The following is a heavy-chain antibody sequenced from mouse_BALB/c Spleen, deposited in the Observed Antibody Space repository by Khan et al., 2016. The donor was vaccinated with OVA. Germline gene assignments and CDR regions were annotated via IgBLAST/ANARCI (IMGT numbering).Heavy chain of an antibody. CDR2: IYPGTGST. CDR3: AKGDYGSTYVFEY. J-gene: IGHJ3*01. Sequence: QVQLQQSGADLVRPGASVRLSCKTSGYIFTSYWIHWVKQRSGQGLDWIARIYPGTGSTYYNENFKGKATLTADKSSSTAYMQLSSLKSEDSAVYSCAKGDYGSTYVFEYWGQGTLVTVSA. D-gene: IGHD1-1*01. CDR1: GYIFTSYW. V-gene: IGHV1S132*01.